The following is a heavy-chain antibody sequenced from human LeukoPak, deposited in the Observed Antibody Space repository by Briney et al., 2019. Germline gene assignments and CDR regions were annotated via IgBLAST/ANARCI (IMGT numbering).Heavy chain of an antibody. D-gene: IGHD5-24*01. J-gene: IGHJ6*02. CDR2: ISRSGGST. Sequence: PGGSLRLSCAASGFTFSSYAMSSVRRAPGKGLEWVSAISRSGGSTYYADSVKGRFTISRDNSKNTLYLQMNSLRAEDTAVYYCAKFNPWLWPPHGYYYYYGMDVWGQGTTVTVSS. CDR3: AKFNPWLWPPHGYYYYYGMDV. V-gene: IGHV3-23*01. CDR1: GFTFSSYA.